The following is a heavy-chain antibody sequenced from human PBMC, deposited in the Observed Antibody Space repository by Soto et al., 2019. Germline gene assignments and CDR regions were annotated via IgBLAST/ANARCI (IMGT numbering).Heavy chain of an antibody. CDR1: GYTFTVYY. CDR3: ARDLAKGRGSSGFDY. J-gene: IGHJ4*02. D-gene: IGHD1-26*01. CDR2: INPKSGGT. V-gene: IGHV1-2*02. Sequence: ASVKVSCKASGYTFTVYYMHWVRQAPGQGLEWMGWINPKSGGTMYPQKFQGRVTMTWDTSISTAYMALTRLRSDDTAVYYCARDLAKGRGSSGFDYRGQGTLVTVSS.